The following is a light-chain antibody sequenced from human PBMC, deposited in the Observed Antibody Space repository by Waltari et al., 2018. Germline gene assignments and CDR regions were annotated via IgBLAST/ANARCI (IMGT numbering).Light chain of an antibody. V-gene: IGKV3-20*01. CDR1: QSVSSRY. Sequence: IVLTQSPGTLSLSPGERATLSCRASQSVSSRYLAWYQQKPGQAPRVVIYRAAGRATGIPDRCMGSGSGTDFTLTISRLEPEDFAMYYCQEFGSSPTVTFGQGTRLEIK. CDR2: RAA. J-gene: IGKJ5*01. CDR3: QEFGSSPTVT.